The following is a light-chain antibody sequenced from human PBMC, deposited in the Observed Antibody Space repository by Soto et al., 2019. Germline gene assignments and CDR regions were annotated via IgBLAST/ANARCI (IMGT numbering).Light chain of an antibody. CDR1: SSDVGGYNH. Sequence: QSALTQPASVSGSPGQSITISCTGTSSDVGGYNHVSWYQQHPGKAPKLIIYEVSNRPSGVSNRFSGSKSGNTASLTISGLQAEDEADYYCSSYTSSSTPYVFGTGTKLTVL. V-gene: IGLV2-14*01. J-gene: IGLJ1*01. CDR2: EVS. CDR3: SSYTSSSTPYV.